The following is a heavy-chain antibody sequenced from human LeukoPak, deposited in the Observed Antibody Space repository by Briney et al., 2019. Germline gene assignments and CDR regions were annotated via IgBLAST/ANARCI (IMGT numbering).Heavy chain of an antibody. V-gene: IGHV1-2*02. CDR2: MHPGNGNT. CDR3: ARDGSYCVGGDCYSFDF. Sequence: ASVKVSCKASGYRFISNYIQWVRQAPGLGPEWVGWMHPGNGNTRYAEKFQGRVTMTRDTSINTAYLDLNSLRSDDTAVYYCARDGSYCVGGDCYSFDFWGQGTLITVSS. J-gene: IGHJ4*02. D-gene: IGHD2-21*02. CDR1: GYRFISNY.